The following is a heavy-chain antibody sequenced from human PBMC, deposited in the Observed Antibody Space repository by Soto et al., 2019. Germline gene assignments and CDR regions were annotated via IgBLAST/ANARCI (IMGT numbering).Heavy chain of an antibody. V-gene: IGHV1-2*02. CDR2: INPNGGST. CDR1: GDSFSAFY. D-gene: IGHD5-12*01. CDR3: ARESGGATATLDYYYFYMDV. Sequence: QVQLVQSGAEVKKPGASVKVSCKTSGDSFSAFYLHWVRQAPGQGLEWLGWINPNGGSTKYAQKFRGRVAMTRDTSIRTAYLERSSLRSDDTAIYYGARESGGATATLDYYYFYMDVWGKGTTVTVSS. J-gene: IGHJ6*03.